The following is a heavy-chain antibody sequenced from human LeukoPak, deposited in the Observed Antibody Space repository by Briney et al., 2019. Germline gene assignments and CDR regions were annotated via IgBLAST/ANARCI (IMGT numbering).Heavy chain of an antibody. V-gene: IGHV4-61*02. D-gene: IGHD3-10*01. CDR2: MYTSGST. J-gene: IGHJ4*02. Sequence: SETLSLTCTVPGVSISSGSYYWSWIRQPAGKGLEWIGRMYTSGSTNYNPSLKSRVTISLDTSKNQFSLKLSSVTAADTAVYYCEREGSGGLWGQGTLVTVSS. CDR3: EREGSGGL. CDR1: GVSISSGSYY.